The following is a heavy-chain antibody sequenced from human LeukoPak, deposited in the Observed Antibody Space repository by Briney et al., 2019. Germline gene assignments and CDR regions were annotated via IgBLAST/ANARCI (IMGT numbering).Heavy chain of an antibody. D-gene: IGHD2-2*01. CDR1: GFTVSSNY. V-gene: IGHV3-53*01. Sequence: GGSLRLPCAASGFTVSSNYMSWVRQAPGKGLEWVSVIYSGGSTYYADSVKGRFTISRDNSKNTLYLQMNSLRAEDTAVYYCAKGYCSSTSCYPNYWGQGTLVTVSS. CDR3: AKGYCSSTSCYPNY. J-gene: IGHJ4*02. CDR2: IYSGGST.